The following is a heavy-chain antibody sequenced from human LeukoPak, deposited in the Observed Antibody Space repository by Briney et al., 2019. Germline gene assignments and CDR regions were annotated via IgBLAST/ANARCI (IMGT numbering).Heavy chain of an antibody. CDR3: ARAGSIVYYDSSGLCDY. D-gene: IGHD3-22*01. V-gene: IGHV3-48*01. J-gene: IGHJ4*02. CDR2: ISSRSDTI. CDR1: GFTFNTYS. Sequence: GGSLRLSCAAPGFTFNTYSLNWVRQAPGKGLEWVSYISSRSDTIYYADSVKGRFTISRDNAQNSLYLQMNSLRAEDTAVYYRARAGSIVYYDSSGLCDYWGQGTLVTVSS.